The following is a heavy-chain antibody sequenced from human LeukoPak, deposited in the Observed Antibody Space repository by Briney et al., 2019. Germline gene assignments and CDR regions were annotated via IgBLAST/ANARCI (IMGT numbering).Heavy chain of an antibody. D-gene: IGHD6-19*01. Sequence: PGGSLRLSCTASRFTFGDYGMSWFRQAPGKGLEWVANIKEDGGEGYYVDSVKGRFTISRDSAKNSLYLQMNSLRAEDTAVYYCAKMGSGWSFDYWGQGTLVTVSS. CDR2: IKEDGGEG. CDR1: RFTFGDYG. V-gene: IGHV3-7*01. J-gene: IGHJ4*02. CDR3: AKMGSGWSFDY.